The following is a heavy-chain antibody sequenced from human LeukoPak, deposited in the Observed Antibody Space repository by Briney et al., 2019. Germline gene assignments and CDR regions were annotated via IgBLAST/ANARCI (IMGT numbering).Heavy chain of an antibody. J-gene: IGHJ4*02. Sequence: GGSLRLSCAASGFTFSSYTITWVRQAPGKGLEWVSTISASGGSTYYADSVKGRFTFSRDNSKNTLYLQMNSLRADDTAVYYCARDGQWLGFDYWGQGTLVPVSS. D-gene: IGHD6-19*01. CDR2: ISASGGST. CDR1: GFTFSSYT. CDR3: ARDGQWLGFDY. V-gene: IGHV3-23*01.